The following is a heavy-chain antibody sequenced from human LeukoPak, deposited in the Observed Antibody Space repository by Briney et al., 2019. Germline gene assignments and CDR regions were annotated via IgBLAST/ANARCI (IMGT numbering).Heavy chain of an antibody. J-gene: IGHJ4*02. CDR1: GFTLSSYW. D-gene: IGHD3-10*01. CDR3: AICLRITMVRGVIK. V-gene: IGHV3-7*01. CDR2: IKQDGSEK. Sequence: GGSLRLSCAASGFTLSSYWMSWVRQAPGKGLEWVANIKQDGSEKYYVDSVKGRFTISRDNAKNSLYLQMSSLRAEFATVYYCAICLRITMVRGVIKWGQGTLVTVSS.